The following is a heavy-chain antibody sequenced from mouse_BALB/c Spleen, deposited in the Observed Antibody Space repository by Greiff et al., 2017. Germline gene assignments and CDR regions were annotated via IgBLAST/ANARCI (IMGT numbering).Heavy chain of an antibody. Sequence: VQLHQSGAELVRPGVSVKISCKGSGYTFTDYAMHWVKQSHAKSLEWIGVISTYYGDDSYNQKFKGKATMTVDKSSSTAYMELARLTSEDSAIYYCARELTGRGYFDVWGAGTTVTVSS. J-gene: IGHJ1*01. D-gene: IGHD4-1*01. CDR2: ISTYYGDD. CDR1: GYTFTDYA. CDR3: ARELTGRGYFDV. V-gene: IGHV1S137*01.